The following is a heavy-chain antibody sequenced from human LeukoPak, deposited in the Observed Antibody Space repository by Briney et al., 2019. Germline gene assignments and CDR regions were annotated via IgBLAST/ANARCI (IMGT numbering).Heavy chain of an antibody. CDR1: GYTFTSYG. J-gene: IGHJ4*02. D-gene: IGHD6-19*01. CDR3: ARGPGIAVAGVFDY. Sequence: ASVKVSCKASGYTFTSYGINWVRQAPGQGLEWMGWISGYNGHTNYVQKMQGRVTMTTDTSTNTAYMELRSLRSDDTAVYCCARGPGIAVAGVFDYWGQGSLVTVSS. V-gene: IGHV1-18*04. CDR2: ISGYNGHT.